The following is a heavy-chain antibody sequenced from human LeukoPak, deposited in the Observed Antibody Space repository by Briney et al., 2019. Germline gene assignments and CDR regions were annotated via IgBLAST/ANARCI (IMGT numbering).Heavy chain of an antibody. CDR1: GFTFSSYA. D-gene: IGHD3-22*01. J-gene: IGHJ3*02. V-gene: IGHV3-23*01. CDR3: AKIWGVTMIVVVTDAFDI. CDR2: ISGSGGST. Sequence: GGSLRLSCAASGFTFSSYAMSWVGQAPGKGLEWVSAISGSGGSTYYADSVKGRFTISRDNSKNTLYLQMNSLRAEDTAVYYCAKIWGVTMIVVVTDAFDIWGQGTMVTVSS.